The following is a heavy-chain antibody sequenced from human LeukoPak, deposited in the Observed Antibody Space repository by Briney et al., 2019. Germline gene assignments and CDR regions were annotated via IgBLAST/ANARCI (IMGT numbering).Heavy chain of an antibody. Sequence: WGSLRLSCAASGFTFSSYSMNWVRQAPGKGLEWVSYISSSSSTLYYADSVKGRFTISRDNAKNSLYLQMNSLRDEDTAVYYCARDLRDYYDSREADYWGQGTLVTVSS. CDR1: GFTFSSYS. CDR2: ISSSSSTL. V-gene: IGHV3-48*02. CDR3: ARDLRDYYDSREADY. D-gene: IGHD3-22*01. J-gene: IGHJ4*02.